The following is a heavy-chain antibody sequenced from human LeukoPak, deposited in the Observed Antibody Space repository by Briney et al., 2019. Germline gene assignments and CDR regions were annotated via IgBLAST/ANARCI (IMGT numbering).Heavy chain of an antibody. CDR2: IHANGNT. CDR3: ARAITVEKRYGLDHYFDA. Sequence: PSETVSLTCTFWGGSLSNSFWGWIRQTRGKRLEGIGHIHANGNTNYNPSLESRATISVDPSKNHFSLRLSSVTAADTAGYYCARAITVEKRYGLDHYFDAWGQGTLVIVPS. D-gene: IGHD5-24*01. V-gene: IGHV4-4*09. J-gene: IGHJ4*02. CDR1: GGSLSNSF.